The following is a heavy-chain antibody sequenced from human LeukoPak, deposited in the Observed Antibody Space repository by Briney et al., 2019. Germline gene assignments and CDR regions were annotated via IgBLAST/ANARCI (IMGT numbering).Heavy chain of an antibody. CDR3: ARLHYDFWSGYPFDY. J-gene: IGHJ4*02. CDR2: INHSGST. Sequence: SETLSLTCAVYGGSFSGYYWSWIRQPPGKGLEWIGEINHSGSTNYNPSLKSRVTISVDTSKNQFSLKLSSVTAADTAVYYCARLHYDFWSGYPFDYWGQGTLVTVSS. D-gene: IGHD3-3*01. CDR1: GGSFSGYY. V-gene: IGHV4-34*01.